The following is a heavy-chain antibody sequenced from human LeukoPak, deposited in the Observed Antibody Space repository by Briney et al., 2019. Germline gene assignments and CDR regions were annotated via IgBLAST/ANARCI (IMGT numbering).Heavy chain of an antibody. J-gene: IGHJ3*02. CDR1: GFTFSSHW. Sequence: PGGSLRLSCAASGFTFSSHWMHWVRQAPGKGLVWVSRIKSDGSSTSYADSVKGRFTISRDNAKNTLYLQMNSLRAEDTAVYYCARVGARLGAFDIWGQGTMVTVSS. CDR2: IKSDGSST. V-gene: IGHV3-74*01. D-gene: IGHD6-25*01. CDR3: ARVGARLGAFDI.